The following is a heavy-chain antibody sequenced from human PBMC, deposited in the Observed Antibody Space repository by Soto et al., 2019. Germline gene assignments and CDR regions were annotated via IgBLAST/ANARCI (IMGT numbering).Heavy chain of an antibody. CDR2: ISAYNGNT. CDR3: ATTQWAIAVDGKFDY. Sequence: GASVKVSCKASGYTFTSYGISWVRQAPGQGLEWMGWISAYNGNTNYAQKLQGRVTMTTDTSTDTAYMELRSLRSEDTAVYYCATTQWAIAVDGKFDYWGQGTLVTVSS. D-gene: IGHD6-19*01. J-gene: IGHJ4*02. CDR1: GYTFTSYG. V-gene: IGHV1-18*01.